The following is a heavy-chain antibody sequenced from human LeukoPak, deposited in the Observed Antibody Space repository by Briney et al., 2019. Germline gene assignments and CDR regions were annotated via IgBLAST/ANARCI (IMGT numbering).Heavy chain of an antibody. CDR2: INHSGST. J-gene: IGHJ4*02. Sequence: PSETLSLTCAVYGGSFSGYYWSWIRQPPGKGLEWIGEINHSGSTSYNPSLKSRVTISVDTSKNQFSLKLSSVTAADTAVYYCASRGTMLRYFDYWGQGTLVTVSS. CDR1: GGSFSGYY. CDR3: ASRGTMLRYFDY. D-gene: IGHD3-10*02. V-gene: IGHV4-34*01.